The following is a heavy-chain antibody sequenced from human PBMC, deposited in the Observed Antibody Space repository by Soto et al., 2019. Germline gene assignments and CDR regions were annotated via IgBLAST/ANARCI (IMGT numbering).Heavy chain of an antibody. CDR1: GFNFSNYW. Sequence: EVHLVESGGGLVQPGGSLRLSCAASGFNFSNYWLSWVRQAPGKGLEWVGHIKKDGSEKYYVGSVVGRFTISRDNAENSLYLQMTSLRAEDTAVYYCASLYLAPPFTSLDHWGQGTLVTVSS. CDR2: IKKDGSEK. CDR3: ASLYLAPPFTSLDH. D-gene: IGHD3-16*01. V-gene: IGHV3-7*01. J-gene: IGHJ4*02.